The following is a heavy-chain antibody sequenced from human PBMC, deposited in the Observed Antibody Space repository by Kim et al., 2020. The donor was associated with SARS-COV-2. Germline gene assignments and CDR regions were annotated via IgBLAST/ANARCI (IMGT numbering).Heavy chain of an antibody. CDR2: ISGSGGST. CDR3: AKGGGLVATGMRWGLDY. Sequence: GGSLRLSCAASGFTFSSYAMSWVRQAPGKGLEWVSAISGSGGSTYYADSVKGRFTISRDNSKNTLYLQMNSLRAEDTAVYYCAKGGGLVATGMRWGLDYWGQGTLVTVSS. V-gene: IGHV3-23*01. CDR1: GFTFSSYA. J-gene: IGHJ4*02. D-gene: IGHD5-12*01.